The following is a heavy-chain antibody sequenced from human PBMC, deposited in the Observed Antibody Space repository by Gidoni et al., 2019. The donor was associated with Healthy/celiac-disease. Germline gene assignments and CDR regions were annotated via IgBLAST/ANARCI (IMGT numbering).Heavy chain of an antibody. CDR3: ARDGNSFDFWSGYWVYYYGMDV. D-gene: IGHD3-3*01. Sequence: QVQLVESGGGVVQPGRSLRLSCAASGFTLSSYAMHWVRQAPGKGLEWVAVISYDGSNKYYAASVKGRFTISRDNSKNTLYLQMNSLRAEDTAVYYCARDGNSFDFWSGYWVYYYGMDVWGQGTTVTVSS. V-gene: IGHV3-30-3*01. CDR1: GFTLSSYA. J-gene: IGHJ6*02. CDR2: ISYDGSNK.